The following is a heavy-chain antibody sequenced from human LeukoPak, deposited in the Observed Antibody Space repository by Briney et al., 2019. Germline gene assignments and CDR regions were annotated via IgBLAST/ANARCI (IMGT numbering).Heavy chain of an antibody. V-gene: IGHV3-11*01. CDR2: ISSSGSTI. D-gene: IGHD6-19*01. J-gene: IGHJ6*02. CDR1: GFTFSDYY. Sequence: GGSLRLSCAASGFTFSDYYMSWIRQAPGKGLEWVSYISSSGSTIYYADSVKGRFTISRDNAKNSLYLQMNSLRAEDTAVYYCASGREWLVLSYYYYYGMDVWGQGTTVTVSS. CDR3: ASGREWLVLSYYYYYGMDV.